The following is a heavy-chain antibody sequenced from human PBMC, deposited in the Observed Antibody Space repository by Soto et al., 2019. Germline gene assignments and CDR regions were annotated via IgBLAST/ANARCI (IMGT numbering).Heavy chain of an antibody. CDR1: GGSIIDSGSFY. CDR2: IYYSGST. CDR3: ARGEVVASNWFDP. D-gene: IGHD2-15*01. J-gene: IGHJ5*02. V-gene: IGHV4-31*03. Sequence: PSETLSLTCSVSGGSIIDSGSFYWNWIRQHPGKGLEWIGYIYYSGSTYYSRSLKSRATISLDTSKNQFSLKLTSVTAADTAIYYCARGEVVASNWFDPWGQGTLVTVSS.